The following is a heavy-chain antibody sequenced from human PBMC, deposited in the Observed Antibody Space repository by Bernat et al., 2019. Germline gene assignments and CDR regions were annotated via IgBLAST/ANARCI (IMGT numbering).Heavy chain of an antibody. V-gene: IGHV4-59*01. Sequence: QVQLQVSGPGLVKPSETLSLPCTVSGGSISSYYWSWIRQPPGKGLEWIGYIYYSGSTNYNPSLKSRVTISVDTSKNQFSLKLSSVTAADTAVYYCARAPYYYGSGSYFIWGQGTLVTVSS. D-gene: IGHD3-10*01. J-gene: IGHJ4*02. CDR2: IYYSGST. CDR1: GGSISSYY. CDR3: ARAPYYYGSGSYFI.